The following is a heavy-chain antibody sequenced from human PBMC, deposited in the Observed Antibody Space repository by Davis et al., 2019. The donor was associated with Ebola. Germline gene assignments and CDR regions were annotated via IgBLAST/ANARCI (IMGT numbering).Heavy chain of an antibody. CDR3: ARGGIAARPGYGMDV. J-gene: IGHJ6*04. CDR2: ISYDGEYK. CDR1: GFVFSTYP. Sequence: GESLKISCAASGFVFSTYPMHWVRQAPGKGLEWVALISYDGEYKYYADSVKGRFTVSRDNSKNTLYLQLNSLRTEDTALYYCARGGIAARPGYGMDVWGKGTTVTVSS. V-gene: IGHV3-30*04. D-gene: IGHD6-6*01.